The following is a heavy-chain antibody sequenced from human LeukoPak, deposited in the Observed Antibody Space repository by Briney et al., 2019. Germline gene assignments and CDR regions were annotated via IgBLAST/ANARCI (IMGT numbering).Heavy chain of an antibody. V-gene: IGHV3-33*01. CDR1: GFTFSSYG. J-gene: IGHJ4*02. Sequence: PGGSLRLSCAASGFTFSSYGMHWVRQAPGKGLEWVAVIWYDGSNKYYADSVKGRFTISRDNSKNTLYLQMNSLRAEDTAVYYCARGGRFLEWLFPTNYWGQGTLVTVSS. CDR3: ARGGRFLEWLFPTNY. D-gene: IGHD3-3*01. CDR2: IWYDGSNK.